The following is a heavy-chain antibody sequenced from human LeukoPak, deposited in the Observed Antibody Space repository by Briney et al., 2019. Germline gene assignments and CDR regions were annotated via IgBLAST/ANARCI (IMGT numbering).Heavy chain of an antibody. CDR1: GFNFSSYA. J-gene: IGHJ4*02. Sequence: GGSLRLSCAVSGFNFSSYAMSWVRQAPGKGLEWVSAISGSGDNTYYADSVKGRFTISRGNSKNTLYLQMNSLRAEDTAVYYCAKSGYYTGPNPGLDYWGQGTLVTVSS. CDR3: AKSGYYTGPNPGLDY. CDR2: ISGSGDNT. V-gene: IGHV3-23*01. D-gene: IGHD3-3*01.